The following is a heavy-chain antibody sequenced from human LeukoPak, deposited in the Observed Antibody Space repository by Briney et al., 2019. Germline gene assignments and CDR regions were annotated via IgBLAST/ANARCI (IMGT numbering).Heavy chain of an antibody. CDR2: IYSGGST. Sequence: GGSLRLSCAASGFTVSSNYMSWVRQAPGKGLEWVSVIYSGGSTYYADSVKGRFTISRDNSKNTLYLQMNSLRAEDTAVYYCARSIYGYYDILTGYSPSDAFDIWGQGTMVTVSS. V-gene: IGHV3-66*01. D-gene: IGHD3-9*01. CDR3: ARSIYGYYDILTGYSPSDAFDI. CDR1: GFTVSSNY. J-gene: IGHJ3*02.